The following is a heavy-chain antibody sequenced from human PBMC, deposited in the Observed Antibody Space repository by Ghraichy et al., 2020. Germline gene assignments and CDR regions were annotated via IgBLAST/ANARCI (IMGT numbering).Heavy chain of an antibody. Sequence: SETLSLTCTVSGGSISSDGYYWSWIRQHPGKGLEWIGYIYYSGTTYYNPSLRSRVTISVDTSKNQFSLKLSSVTAADTALYYCARYCSGGSCYVPFDIWGQGTMVTVSS. D-gene: IGHD2-15*01. J-gene: IGHJ3*02. CDR2: IYYSGTT. CDR3: ARYCSGGSCYVPFDI. V-gene: IGHV4-31*03. CDR1: GGSISSDGYY.